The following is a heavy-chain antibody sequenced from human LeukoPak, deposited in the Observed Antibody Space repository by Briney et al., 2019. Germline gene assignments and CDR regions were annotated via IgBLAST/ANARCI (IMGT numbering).Heavy chain of an antibody. CDR1: GGSISSSSYY. Sequence: SETLSLTCTVSGGSISSSSYYWGWIRQPPGKGLEWIGGIYYSGSTYYNPSLKGPVTISVDTSKNQFSLKLSSVTAADTAVYYCARLPVGVWGSYRCRYFDYWGQGTLVTVSS. CDR3: ARLPVGVWGSYRCRYFDY. V-gene: IGHV4-39*01. D-gene: IGHD3-16*02. J-gene: IGHJ4*02. CDR2: IYYSGST.